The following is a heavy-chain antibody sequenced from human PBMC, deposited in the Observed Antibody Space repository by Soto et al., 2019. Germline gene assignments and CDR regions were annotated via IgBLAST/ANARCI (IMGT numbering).Heavy chain of an antibody. CDR2: IYSGGST. D-gene: IGHD3-22*01. CDR3: PRDRVESGFPEYFQH. CDR1: GFTVSSNY. V-gene: IGHV3-53*01. Sequence: EVQLVESGGGLIQPGGSLRLSCAASGFTVSSNYMSWVRQAPGKGLEWVSVIYSGGSTYYADSVKGGFTISRDNSKNALYLQMNSLRAEDTAVYYCPRDRVESGFPEYFQHWGQGNLVSVSS. J-gene: IGHJ1*01.